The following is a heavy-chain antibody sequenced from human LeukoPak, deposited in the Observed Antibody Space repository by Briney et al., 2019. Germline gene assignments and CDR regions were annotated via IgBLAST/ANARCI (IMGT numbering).Heavy chain of an antibody. CDR2: IKSKTDGGTT. V-gene: IGHV3-15*01. Sequence: GGSLRLSCAASGFTFSNAWMSWVRQAPGKGLEWVSRIKSKTDGGTTDYAAPVEGRFTISRDDSKNTLYLQMNSLKTEDTAVYYCTTEKLYSSSWCIDYWGQGTLVTVSS. CDR1: GFTFSNAW. CDR3: TTEKLYSSSWCIDY. D-gene: IGHD6-13*01. J-gene: IGHJ4*02.